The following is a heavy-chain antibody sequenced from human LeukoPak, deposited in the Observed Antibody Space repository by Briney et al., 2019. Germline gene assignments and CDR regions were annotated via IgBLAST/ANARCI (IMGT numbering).Heavy chain of an antibody. CDR3: AKRGDCSGTCTYDY. CDR2: VGGRGVKT. V-gene: IGHV3-23*01. Sequence: XXXSIVGGRGVKTYYADSVKGRFTISRDNSKNTVYLQMNSLRAEDTAVYYCAKRGDCSGTCTYDYWGQGTLVTVSS. D-gene: IGHD2-2*01. J-gene: IGHJ4*02.